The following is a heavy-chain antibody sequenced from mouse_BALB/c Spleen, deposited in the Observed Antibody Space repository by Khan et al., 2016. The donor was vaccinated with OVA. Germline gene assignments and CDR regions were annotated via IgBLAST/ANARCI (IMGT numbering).Heavy chain of an antibody. D-gene: IGHD4-1*01. J-gene: IGHJ4*01. CDR2: ISYSGST. CDR3: ASELGRYYAMDY. V-gene: IGHV3-2*02. Sequence: EVQLQESGPGLVKPSQSLSLTCTVAGYSITSDYAWNWIRQFPGNKLEWMGYISYSGSTGYNPSLKGRISITRDTSKNQFFLQLNSVTTEDTATYYCASELGRYYAMDYWGQGTSVTVSS. CDR1: GYSITSDYA.